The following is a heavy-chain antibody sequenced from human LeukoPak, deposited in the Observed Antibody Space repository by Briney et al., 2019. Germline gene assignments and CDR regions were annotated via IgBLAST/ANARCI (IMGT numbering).Heavy chain of an antibody. CDR3: AKDLYDYVWGSYRYVFDY. Sequence: PGGSLTLSCAVSGFTFSTYALRWVRHAPGKGLEWVSAISPGGGRTYYADSVKGRFTLSRDNSKNTLYLQMNSLRAEDTAVYYCAKDLYDYVWGSYRYVFDYWGQGTLVSVSS. V-gene: IGHV3-23*01. J-gene: IGHJ4*02. CDR1: GFTFSTYA. CDR2: ISPGGGRT. D-gene: IGHD3-16*02.